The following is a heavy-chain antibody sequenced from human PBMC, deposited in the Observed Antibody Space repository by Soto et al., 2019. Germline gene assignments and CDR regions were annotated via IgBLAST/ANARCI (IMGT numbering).Heavy chain of an antibody. J-gene: IGHJ6*01. V-gene: IGHV4-59*01. Sequence: SMALGSALCRGSMWISLGVWFLQPPGKGLDWIGYIYYSGSTNYNPSLKSRVTISVDTSKNQSSLKLSSVTAAHTAVYYCARANGVAGYYYSGLDVWAQGTMVTV. D-gene: IGHD6-19*01. CDR2: IYYSGST. CDR3: ARANGVAGYYYSGLDV. CDR1: RGSMWISL.